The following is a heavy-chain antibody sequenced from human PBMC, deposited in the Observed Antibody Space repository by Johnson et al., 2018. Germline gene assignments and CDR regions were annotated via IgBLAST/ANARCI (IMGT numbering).Heavy chain of an antibody. Sequence: VQLVESGGGLVKPGGSLRLSCAASGFTFSNAWMNWVRQAPGTGLEWVGRIKRKTDGGTTDYAAPVKGRFTISRDDSKNTLYLQRNSLKTEDTAVYYCAPDPSVFQRWGQGTLVTVSS. V-gene: IGHV3-15*07. CDR2: IKRKTDGGTT. CDR3: APDPSVFQR. CDR1: GFTFSNAW. J-gene: IGHJ1*01.